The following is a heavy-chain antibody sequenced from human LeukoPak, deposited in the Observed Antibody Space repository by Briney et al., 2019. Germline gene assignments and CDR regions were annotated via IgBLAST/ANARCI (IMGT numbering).Heavy chain of an antibody. J-gene: IGHJ6*04. CDR1: GFTFSSNG. CDR2: ISYDGSNK. V-gene: IGHV3-30*18. Sequence: GGSLRLSCAASGFTFSSNGMHWVRQAPGKGLEWVAVISYDGSNKYYADSVKGRFTISRDNSKNTLYLQMDSLRAEDTAVYYCAKDQRGPAAMLYYYYYGMDVWGKGTTVTVSS. CDR3: AKDQRGPAAMLYYYYYGMDV. D-gene: IGHD2-2*01.